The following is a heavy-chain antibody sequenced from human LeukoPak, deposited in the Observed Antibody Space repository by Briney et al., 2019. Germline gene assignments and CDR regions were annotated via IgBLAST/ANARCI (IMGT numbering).Heavy chain of an antibody. Sequence: PSETLSLTCTVSGGSISSSSYYWGWIRQPPGKGLEWIGSIYYSGSTYYNPSLKSRVTISVDTSKNQFSLKLSSVTAADTAVYYCARGHNLRRITMVRGIYSSFDYWGQGTLVTVSS. D-gene: IGHD3-10*01. V-gene: IGHV4-39*07. CDR3: ARGHNLRRITMVRGIYSSFDY. J-gene: IGHJ4*02. CDR2: IYYSGST. CDR1: GGSISSSSYY.